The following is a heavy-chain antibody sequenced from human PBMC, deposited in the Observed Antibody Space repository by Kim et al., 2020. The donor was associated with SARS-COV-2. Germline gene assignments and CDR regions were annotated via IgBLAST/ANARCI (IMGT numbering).Heavy chain of an antibody. V-gene: IGHV3-49*02. D-gene: IGHD2-15*01. Sequence: SVKSRFTISRDDSKSIAYLQMNSLKTEDTAVYYCTRDAPLIVVVVAAKDYWGQGTLVTVSS. J-gene: IGHJ4*02. CDR3: TRDAPLIVVVVAAKDY.